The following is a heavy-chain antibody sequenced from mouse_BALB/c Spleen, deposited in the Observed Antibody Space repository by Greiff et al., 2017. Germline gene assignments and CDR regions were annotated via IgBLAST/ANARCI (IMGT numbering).Heavy chain of an antibody. CDR2: IDPYNGGT. Sequence: VQLQQSGPELVKPGASVKVSCKASGYAFTSYNMYWVKQSHGKSLEWIGYIDPYNGGTSYNQKFKGKATLTVDKSSSTAYMHLNSLTSEDAAVYYCARGDGSSQAWLAYWGQGTLVTVSA. CDR1: GYAFTSYN. CDR3: ARGDGSSQAWLAY. D-gene: IGHD1-1*01. J-gene: IGHJ3*01. V-gene: IGHV1S135*01.